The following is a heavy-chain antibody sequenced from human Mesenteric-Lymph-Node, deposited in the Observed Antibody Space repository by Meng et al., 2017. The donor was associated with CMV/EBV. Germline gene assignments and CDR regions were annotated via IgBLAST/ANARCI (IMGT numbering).Heavy chain of an antibody. D-gene: IGHD2-2*01. CDR2: ITHTGST. V-gene: IGHV4-34*01. CDR1: GFTFSGFA. J-gene: IGHJ1*01. Sequence: GPLRLSCAVSGFTFSGFAMHWIRQPPGKGLEWIGEITHTGSTNYNPSLKSRVAISVDTSKNQFSLTLSSVTAADTAVYYCARVVPAAMKTYFQHWGQGTLVTVSS. CDR3: ARVVPAAMKTYFQH.